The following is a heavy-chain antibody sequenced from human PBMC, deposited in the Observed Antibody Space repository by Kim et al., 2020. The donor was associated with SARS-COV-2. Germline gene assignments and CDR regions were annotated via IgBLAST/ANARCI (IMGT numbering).Heavy chain of an antibody. D-gene: IGHD6-19*01. CDR1: GFTFSSYA. CDR3: VKDSNDLSSGWFFDY. J-gene: IGHJ4*02. Sequence: GGSLRLSCSASGFTFSSYAMHWVRQAPGKGLEYVSAISSNGGSTYYADSVKGRFTISRDNSKNTLYLQMSSLRAEDTAVYYCVKDSNDLSSGWFFDYWGQGTLVTVSS. V-gene: IGHV3-64D*09. CDR2: ISSNGGST.